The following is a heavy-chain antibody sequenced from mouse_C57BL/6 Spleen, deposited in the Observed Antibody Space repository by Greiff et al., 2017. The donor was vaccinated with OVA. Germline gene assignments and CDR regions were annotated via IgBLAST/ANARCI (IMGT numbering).Heavy chain of an antibody. CDR3: AREAREITTLVAYYFDY. Sequence: QVQLQQPGAELVRPGSSVKLSCKASGYTFTSYWMHWVKQRPIQGLEWIGNIDPSDSETHYNQKFKDKATLTVDKSSSTAYMQLSSLTSEDSAVYYCAREAREITTLVAYYFDYWGQGTTLTVSS. J-gene: IGHJ2*01. V-gene: IGHV1-52*01. CDR2: IDPSDSET. CDR1: GYTFTSYW. D-gene: IGHD1-1*01.